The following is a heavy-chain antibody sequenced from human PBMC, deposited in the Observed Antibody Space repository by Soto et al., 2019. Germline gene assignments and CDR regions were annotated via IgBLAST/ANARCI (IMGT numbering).Heavy chain of an antibody. CDR3: ARDYGDKNWYFDL. V-gene: IGHV4-31*03. D-gene: IGHD4-17*01. J-gene: IGHJ2*01. CDR1: GGPISRGGHY. Sequence: QVQLQESGPGLVKPSQTLSLTCTVSGGPISRGGHYWSWIRQHPGKGLEWIGYIYYNGNTYYNPSLKSRVTISIDTSKNRFSLQLGSMTAAYRAVYYCARDYGDKNWYFDLWGRGTLVTVSS. CDR2: IYYNGNT.